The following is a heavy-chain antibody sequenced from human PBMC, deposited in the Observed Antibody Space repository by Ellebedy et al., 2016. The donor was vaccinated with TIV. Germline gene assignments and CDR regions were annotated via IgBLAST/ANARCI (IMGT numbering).Heavy chain of an antibody. Sequence: ASVKVSCKASGYTFRNYGISWVRQAPGQGLEWMGWISIYTGDTDYAQKFQGRVTITADTSTSTAYMEMRSLRSDDTAVYYCARAMVQGMVARYVWFDYWGQGAQVTVSS. CDR2: ISIYTGDT. D-gene: IGHD3-10*01. J-gene: IGHJ4*02. CDR1: GYTFRNYG. CDR3: ARAMVQGMVARYVWFDY. V-gene: IGHV1-18*01.